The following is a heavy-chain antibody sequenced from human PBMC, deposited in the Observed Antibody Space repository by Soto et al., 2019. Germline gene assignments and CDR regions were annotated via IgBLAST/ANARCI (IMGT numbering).Heavy chain of an antibody. V-gene: IGHV1-69*06. J-gene: IGHJ4*02. Sequence: QVQLVQSGPEVKKPGSSVNISCTAPKTTFSDYGLNWVRQAPGHGLVWMGGIIPVLGTINYAQKFQGRVTINADKSSNTVYMAVSSLTSEDTAVYYCASGTLFCAGDCYFEHWGLGTVVTVSS. D-gene: IGHD2-21*02. CDR2: IIPVLGTI. CDR1: KTTFSDYG. CDR3: ASGTLFCAGDCYFEH.